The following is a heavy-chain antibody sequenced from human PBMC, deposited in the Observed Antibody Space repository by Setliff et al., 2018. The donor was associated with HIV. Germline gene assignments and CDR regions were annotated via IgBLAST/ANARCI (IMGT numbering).Heavy chain of an antibody. J-gene: IGHJ3*02. Sequence: ASVKVSCKASGYTFTSYGITWVRQAPGQGLEWVGWINTNSGHTDYAQKLQDRVTITADTSSTTAYMELSSLRSDDTAVYYCASPSRDISSAYASDIWGQGTMVTVSS. CDR2: INTNSGHT. D-gene: IGHD3-22*01. CDR1: GYTFTSYG. V-gene: IGHV1-18*01. CDR3: ASPSRDISSAYASDI.